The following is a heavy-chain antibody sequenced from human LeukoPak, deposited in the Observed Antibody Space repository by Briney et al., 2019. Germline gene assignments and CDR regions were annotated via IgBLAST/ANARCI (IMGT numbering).Heavy chain of an antibody. CDR3: ATCYYDSSGYYYPFDY. J-gene: IGHJ4*02. D-gene: IGHD3-22*01. CDR1: GFTFSSYA. Sequence: GGSLRLSCAASGFTFSSYAMSWVRQAPGKGLEWVSAISGSGGSTYYADSVKGRFTISRDNSKKTLYLQMNSLRAEDTAVYYCATCYYDSSGYYYPFDYWGQGTLVTVSS. V-gene: IGHV3-23*01. CDR2: ISGSGGST.